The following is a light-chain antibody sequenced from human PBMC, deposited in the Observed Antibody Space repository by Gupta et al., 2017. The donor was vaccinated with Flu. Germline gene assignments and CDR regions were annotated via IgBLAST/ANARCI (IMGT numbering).Light chain of an antibody. CDR2: DAS. V-gene: IGKV3-11*01. CDR3: QQRTHWPPT. Sequence: EIVLPQSPATLSLSPGARATLSCRASQSVSDYLVWYQQKPGQAPRLLILDASNRATGIPARFSGSGSGTDFTLTISRLESEDFAVYYCQQRTHWPPTFGQGTRLEIK. J-gene: IGKJ5*01. CDR1: QSVSDY.